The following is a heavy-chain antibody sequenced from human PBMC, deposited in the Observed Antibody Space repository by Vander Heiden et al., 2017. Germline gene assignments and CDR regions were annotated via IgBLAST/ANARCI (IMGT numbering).Heavy chain of an antibody. J-gene: IGHJ4*02. Sequence: QVQLVQSGAEAKKPGASVKVSCKVSGYTLTELSMHWVRQAPGKGLEWMGGFDHEDGETIYAQKVQGRVTMTEDTSTDTAYMELSRLRSEDTAVYYCATPGYSSGWIPFFDYWGQGTLVTVSS. CDR1: GYTLTELS. V-gene: IGHV1-24*01. D-gene: IGHD6-19*01. CDR2: FDHEDGET. CDR3: ATPGYSSGWIPFFDY.